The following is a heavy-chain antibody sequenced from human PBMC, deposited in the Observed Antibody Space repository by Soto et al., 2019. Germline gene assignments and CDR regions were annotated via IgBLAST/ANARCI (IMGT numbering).Heavy chain of an antibody. CDR3: ARDLWGYCGTACYPLDV. CDR1: GGSISGYY. CDR2: MYNTGGT. D-gene: IGHD2-21*01. V-gene: IGHV4-59*01. J-gene: IGHJ6*02. Sequence: PSETLSLTCTVSGGSISGYYWSWIRQPPGKGLEWIGYMYNTGGTVYNPSFKSRVTISVDTSKNQFSLKLNSVTAADTAVYYCARDLWGYCGTACYPLDVWGQGPTLTVP.